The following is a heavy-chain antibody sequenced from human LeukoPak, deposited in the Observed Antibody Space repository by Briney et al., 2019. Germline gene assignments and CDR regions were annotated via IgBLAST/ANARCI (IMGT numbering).Heavy chain of an antibody. Sequence: GASLGLSCAASGFIFSSYAMTWVRQAPGKGLEWVSVSGSGDNTFYADSVKGRFTISRDNSKNTLYLQINNLRAEDTAVYYCAEGARITETTVAPVVWGRGTTVTVSS. V-gene: IGHV3-23*01. CDR2: SGSGDNT. J-gene: IGHJ6*02. CDR1: GFIFSSYA. D-gene: IGHD1-7*01. CDR3: AEGARITETTVAPVV.